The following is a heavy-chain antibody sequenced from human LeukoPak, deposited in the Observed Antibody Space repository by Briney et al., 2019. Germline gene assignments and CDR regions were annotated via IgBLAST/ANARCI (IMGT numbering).Heavy chain of an antibody. V-gene: IGHV1-8*01. Sequence: ASVRVSCKASEYTFNIYDINRVRQATGQGLEWMGWMNPDSGNTGFAQKFQGRVTMTRNTSITTAYTELSSLRSEDTAVYYCAVHLPGDYLDRWGQGTLVTVSS. J-gene: IGHJ4*02. CDR3: AVHLPGDYLDR. CDR2: MNPDSGNT. CDR1: EYTFNIYD.